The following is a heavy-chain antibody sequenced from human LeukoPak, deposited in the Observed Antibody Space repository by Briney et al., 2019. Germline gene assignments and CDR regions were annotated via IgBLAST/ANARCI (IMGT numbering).Heavy chain of an antibody. D-gene: IGHD4/OR15-4a*01. CDR2: IRYDGSNK. J-gene: IGHJ3*02. Sequence: GGSLRLSCAASGFTFSSYGMHWVRQAPGKGLGWVAFIRYDGSNKYYADSVKGRFTISRDNSKNTLYLQMNSLRAEDTAMYYCAKVSLNMVNDAFDIWGQGTMVSVSS. CDR1: GFTFSSYG. V-gene: IGHV3-30*02. CDR3: AKVSLNMVNDAFDI.